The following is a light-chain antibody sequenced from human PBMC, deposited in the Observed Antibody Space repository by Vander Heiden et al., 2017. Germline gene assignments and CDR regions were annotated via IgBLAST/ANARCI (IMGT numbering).Light chain of an antibody. J-gene: IGLJ2*01. CDR2: DDY. CDR1: SGRIASNY. V-gene: IGLV6-57*02. Sequence: NFMLTQPHSVSESPGKTVTISCTSSSGRIASNYVQWYQQRPGSAPTTVIYDDYQRPSGVPDRFSASIDSSSNSASLTISGLKTEDEADYYCQSYDSTNVVFGGGTKLTVL. CDR3: QSYDSTNVV.